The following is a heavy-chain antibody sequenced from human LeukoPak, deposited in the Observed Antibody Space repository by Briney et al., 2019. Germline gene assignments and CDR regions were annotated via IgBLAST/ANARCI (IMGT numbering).Heavy chain of an antibody. V-gene: IGHV1-2*02. D-gene: IGHD5-18*01. CDR1: GYTLTGYY. CDR2: INPDSGGT. J-gene: IGHJ4*02. Sequence: ASVKVSCKASGYTLTGYYMHWVRQAPGQGLDWMGWINPDSGGTNYAQKFQGRVTMTTDTSISTAYMELSSLRSDDTAMYYCVRSRSYSYGYDFWGQGTLVTVSS. CDR3: VRSRSYSYGYDF.